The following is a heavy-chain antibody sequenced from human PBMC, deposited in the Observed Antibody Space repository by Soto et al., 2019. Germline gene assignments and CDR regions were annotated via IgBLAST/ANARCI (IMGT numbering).Heavy chain of an antibody. J-gene: IGHJ5*01. D-gene: IGHD6-13*01. CDR1: GGSVSSGSYY. CDR2: IYYSGST. V-gene: IGHV4-61*01. Sequence: PSETLSLTCTVSGGSVSSGSYYWSWIRQPPGKGLEWIGYIYYSGSTNYNPSLKSRVTISVDTSKNQLSLKLYSVTAADTGVYYCLRYSAASGTYLFDFWGQGSLVTGSS. CDR3: LRYSAASGTYLFDF.